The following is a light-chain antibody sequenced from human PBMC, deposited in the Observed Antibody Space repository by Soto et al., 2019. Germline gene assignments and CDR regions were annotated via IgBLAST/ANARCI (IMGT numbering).Light chain of an antibody. J-gene: IGKJ1*01. CDR2: AAY. CDR1: QSISSY. Sequence: DIQMTQSPSSLSASVGDRVTITCRASQSISSYLYWYQQKPGKAPKLMVFAAYSLQSGVPSRFSGSGSGTDFTLTISSLQPEDFDTYYCQQHYNTPRTLGQGTKVDIK. V-gene: IGKV1-39*01. CDR3: QQHYNTPRT.